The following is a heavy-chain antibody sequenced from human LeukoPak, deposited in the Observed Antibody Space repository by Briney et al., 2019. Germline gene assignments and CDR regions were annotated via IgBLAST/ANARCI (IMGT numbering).Heavy chain of an antibody. CDR1: GGSFSGYY. Sequence: SETLSLTCAVYGGSFSGYYWSWIRQPPGKGLEWIGEINHRGSTNYNPSLKSRVTVSVDTSKNQFSLKLSSVTAADTAVYYCARGKVVVVPAAIPPYYYYYMDVWGKGTTVTVSS. CDR3: ARGKVVVVPAAIPPYYYYYMDV. V-gene: IGHV4-34*01. CDR2: INHRGST. D-gene: IGHD2-2*02. J-gene: IGHJ6*03.